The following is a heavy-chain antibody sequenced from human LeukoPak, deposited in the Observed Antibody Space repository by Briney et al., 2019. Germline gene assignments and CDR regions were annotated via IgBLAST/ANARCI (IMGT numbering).Heavy chain of an antibody. V-gene: IGHV3-30*02. CDR3: AKVIFRYYDFWSGSGAFDI. D-gene: IGHD3-3*01. CDR1: GFTFSNYG. Sequence: GGSLRLSCAASGFTFSNYGMHWVRQAPDKGLEWVAFLQNDGGDIHYADSVEGRFTISRDNSKNTLYLQMNSLRAEDTAVYYCAKVIFRYYDFWSGSGAFDIWGQGTMVTVSS. CDR2: LQNDGGDI. J-gene: IGHJ3*02.